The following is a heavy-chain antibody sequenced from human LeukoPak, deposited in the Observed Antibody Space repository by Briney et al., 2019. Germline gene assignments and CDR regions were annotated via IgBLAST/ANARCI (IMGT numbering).Heavy chain of an antibody. V-gene: IGHV3-33*06. CDR2: IWYDGNNK. CDR3: AKEIYDFWSGYPVAFDY. CDR1: GFTFSSYG. D-gene: IGHD3-3*01. J-gene: IGHJ4*02. Sequence: PGRSLRLSCAASGFTFSSYGMHWVRQAPGKGLEWVAVIWYDGNNKYYADSVKGRFTISRDNSKSTLYLQINSLRAEDTAIYYCAKEIYDFWSGYPVAFDYWGQGALVTVSS.